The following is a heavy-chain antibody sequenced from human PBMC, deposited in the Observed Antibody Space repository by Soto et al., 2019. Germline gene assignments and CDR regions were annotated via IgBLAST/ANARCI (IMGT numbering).Heavy chain of an antibody. J-gene: IGHJ6*02. D-gene: IGHD5-12*01. V-gene: IGHV1-18*01. CDR1: GYTFTRSG. Sequence: QVQLVQSGAEVKKPGASVKVSCKASGYTFTRSGISWVRQAPGQGREWMGWISSYNGDTNYAQTFQGRVTMTTDTSTSTAYMELRSLRSDDTAVDCCAREGVAPYYYYGMDVWGQGTPVTVSS. CDR2: ISSYNGDT. CDR3: AREGVAPYYYYGMDV.